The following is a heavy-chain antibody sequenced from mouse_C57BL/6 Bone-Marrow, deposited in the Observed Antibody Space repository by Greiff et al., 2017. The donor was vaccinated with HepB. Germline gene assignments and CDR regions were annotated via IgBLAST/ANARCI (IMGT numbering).Heavy chain of an antibody. CDR1: GFTFSSYA. V-gene: IGHV5-4*03. Sequence: EVKLMESGGGLVKPGGSLKLSCAASGFTFSSYAMSWVRQTPEKRLEWVATISDGGSYTYYPDNVKGRFTISRDNAKNNLYLQMSHLKSEDTAMYYCARGSTNYAMDYWGQGTSVTVSS. CDR3: ARGSTNYAMDY. D-gene: IGHD1-1*01. CDR2: ISDGGSYT. J-gene: IGHJ4*01.